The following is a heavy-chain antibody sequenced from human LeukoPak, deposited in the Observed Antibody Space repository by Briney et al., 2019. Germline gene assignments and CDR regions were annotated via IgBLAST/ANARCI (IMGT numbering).Heavy chain of an antibody. D-gene: IGHD3-22*01. CDR3: ARENYDSSGYSLFDI. CDR1: GFTFSSYG. CDR2: IWYDGSNK. J-gene: IGHJ3*02. Sequence: AGSLRLSCAASGFTFSSYGMHWVRQAPGKGLEGVAVIWYDGSNKYYADSVKGRFTISRDNYKNTLYLQMNSLRAEDTAVYYCARENYDSSGYSLFDIWGQGTMVTVSS. V-gene: IGHV3-33*01.